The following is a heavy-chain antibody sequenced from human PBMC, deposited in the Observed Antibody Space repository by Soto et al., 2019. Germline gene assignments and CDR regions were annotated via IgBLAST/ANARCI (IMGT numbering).Heavy chain of an antibody. V-gene: IGHV5-10-1*01. D-gene: IGHD3-22*01. CDR2: IDPSDSYT. CDR3: ARENPYSSGYYFYYYYYGMDV. J-gene: IGHJ6*02. Sequence: GESRKISCKGSGYSFTSYWISWVRQMPGKGLEWMGRIDPSDSYTNYSPSFQGHVTISADKSISTAYLQWSSLKASDTAMYYCARENPYSSGYYFYYYYYGMDVWGQGTTVTVSS. CDR1: GYSFTSYW.